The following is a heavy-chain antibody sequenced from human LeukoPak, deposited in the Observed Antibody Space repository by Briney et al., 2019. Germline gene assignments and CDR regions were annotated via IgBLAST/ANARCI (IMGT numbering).Heavy chain of an antibody. CDR3: ARQVAVAAWEY. J-gene: IGHJ4*01. CDR2: IYPGDSET. Sequence: GESLKISRKGSGYSFISYWIGWVRQIPGKGLEWMGIIYPGDSETRYSPSFQGQVTMSADKSIGTAYLQWSSLKAADTAIYYCARQVAVAAWEYWGHGTLVTVSS. CDR1: GYSFISYW. V-gene: IGHV5-51*01. D-gene: IGHD6-19*01.